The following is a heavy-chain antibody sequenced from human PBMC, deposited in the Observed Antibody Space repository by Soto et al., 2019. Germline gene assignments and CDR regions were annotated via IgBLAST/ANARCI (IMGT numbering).Heavy chain of an antibody. CDR1: GFTFRNYG. CDR3: ARDSRRVISPYYYYGLDV. J-gene: IGHJ6*02. CDR2: IWYDGSNE. Sequence: VQLVESGGGVVQPGRSLRLSCAASGFTFRNYGMHWVRQAPGKGLEWVALIWYDGSNEYYADSVKGRFTISRDNSKNTLYLQMNTLRAEDTAVYSCARDSRRVISPYYYYGLDVWGQGTTVTVSS. D-gene: IGHD3-22*01. V-gene: IGHV3-33*01.